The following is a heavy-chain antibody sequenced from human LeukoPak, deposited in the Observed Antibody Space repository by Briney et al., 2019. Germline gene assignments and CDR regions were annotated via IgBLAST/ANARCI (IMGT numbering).Heavy chain of an antibody. CDR1: GFTFSSYW. CDR3: ARDQDGGMDV. V-gene: IGHV3-7*05. J-gene: IGHJ6*02. Sequence: LGGSLRLSCAASGFTFSSYWMNWVRQAPGKGLEWVANIKKDGSEKYYVDSVKGRFTISRDNAKNSLYLQMNSLRAADTAVYYCARDQDGGMDVWGQGTTVTVSS. CDR2: IKKDGSEK.